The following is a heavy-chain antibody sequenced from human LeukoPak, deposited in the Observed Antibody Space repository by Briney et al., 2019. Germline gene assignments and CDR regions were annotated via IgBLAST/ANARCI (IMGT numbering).Heavy chain of an antibody. CDR3: AKVAKYYYGPETYYFFEQ. CDR1: GFTFSSYS. CDR2: IKQDGSEK. D-gene: IGHD3-10*01. J-gene: IGHJ4*02. V-gene: IGHV3-7*01. Sequence: GGSLRLSCAASGFTFSSYSMNWVRQAPGKGLEWVANIKQDGSEKYYVDSVKGRFTISRDYAKKSLFLQMNSLRVEDTAVYFCAKVAKYYYGPETYYFFEQWGQGTPVTAAS.